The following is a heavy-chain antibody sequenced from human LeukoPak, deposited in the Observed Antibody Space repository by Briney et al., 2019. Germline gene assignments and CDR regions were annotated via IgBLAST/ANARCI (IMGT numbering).Heavy chain of an antibody. V-gene: IGHV5-51*01. D-gene: IGHD4-11*01. Sequence: GESLKISCKGSGYSFTSYWIGWVRQMPGRGLEWMGIIYPGDSDTRYSPSFQGQVTISADKSISTAYLQWSSLKASDTAMYYCARSTTVTTTGLDYWGQGTLVTVSS. J-gene: IGHJ4*02. CDR3: ARSTTVTTTGLDY. CDR1: GYSFTSYW. CDR2: IYPGDSDT.